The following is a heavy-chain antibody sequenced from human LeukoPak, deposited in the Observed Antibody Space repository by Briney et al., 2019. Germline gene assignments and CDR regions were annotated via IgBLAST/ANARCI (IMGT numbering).Heavy chain of an antibody. CDR1: GYTFTSYA. Sequence: ASVTVSCKPSGYTFTSYALSWVRQAPGQGLEWMGWISAYSGNTNYAQKLQGRITMTIETSTSTAYMELRSLGSDDTAVYYCARGGSRVVTYGNFDYWGQGTLVTVSS. CDR3: ARGGSRVVTYGNFDY. J-gene: IGHJ4*02. D-gene: IGHD2-21*02. CDR2: ISAYSGNT. V-gene: IGHV1-18*01.